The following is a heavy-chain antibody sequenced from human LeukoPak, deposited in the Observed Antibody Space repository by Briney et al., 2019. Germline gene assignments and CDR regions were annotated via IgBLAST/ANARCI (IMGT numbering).Heavy chain of an antibody. CDR3: VRNLPMDY. CDR1: GFTFSSYP. CDR2: ISGGGTT. Sequence: PGGSLRLSCSASGFTFSSYPMHWVRQAPGKGLEYVSSISGGGTTDYADSVSGRFTISRDNSKNTLYLQMSSLSPEDTAVYYCVRNLPMDYWGQGTLVTVSS. V-gene: IGHV3-64D*06. J-gene: IGHJ4*02. D-gene: IGHD1-14*01.